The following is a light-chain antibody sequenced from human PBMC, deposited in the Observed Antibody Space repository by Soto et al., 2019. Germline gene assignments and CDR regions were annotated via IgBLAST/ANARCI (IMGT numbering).Light chain of an antibody. J-gene: IGLJ3*02. CDR1: SGHSSYP. CDR2: LNSDGSH. V-gene: IGLV4-69*02. Sequence: QLVLTQSPSASASLGASVKLTCTLSSGHSSYPIAWHQQQPEKGPRFLMRLNSDGSHNKGDGIPYRFSGSSSGADRYLTISSLQSEDEADYFCQTWGSGDWVFGGGTKLTVL. CDR3: QTWGSGDWV.